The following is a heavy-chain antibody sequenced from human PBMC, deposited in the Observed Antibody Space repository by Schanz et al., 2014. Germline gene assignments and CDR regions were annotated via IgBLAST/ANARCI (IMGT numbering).Heavy chain of an antibody. Sequence: EMQLLESGGGLIQPGGSLRLSCAASGFTFSTHAMSWVRQAPGKGLEWVSYISGSSRTIYYADSMKGRFTVSRDNAENALYLQMNSLRAGDAAVYYCAKDRSWDYDSSGYFDYWGQGTLVTVSS. J-gene: IGHJ4*02. CDR3: AKDRSWDYDSSGYFDY. V-gene: IGHV3-48*01. CDR2: ISGSSRTI. D-gene: IGHD3-22*01. CDR1: GFTFSTHA.